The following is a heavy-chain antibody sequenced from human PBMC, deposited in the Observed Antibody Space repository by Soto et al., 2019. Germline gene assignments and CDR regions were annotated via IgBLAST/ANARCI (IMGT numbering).Heavy chain of an antibody. V-gene: IGHV3-30-3*01. Sequence: PGGSLRLSCAASGFTFSSYAMHWVRQAPGKGLEWVAVISYDGSNKYYADSVKGRFTISRDNSKNTLYLQMNSLRAEDTAVYYCAGASSSRGYYGMDVWGQGTTVTVSS. CDR3: AGASSSRGYYGMDV. D-gene: IGHD6-13*01. CDR1: GFTFSSYA. J-gene: IGHJ6*02. CDR2: ISYDGSNK.